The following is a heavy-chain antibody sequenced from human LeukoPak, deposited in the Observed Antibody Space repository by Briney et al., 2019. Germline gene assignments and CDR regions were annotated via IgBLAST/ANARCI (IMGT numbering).Heavy chain of an antibody. V-gene: IGHV1-69*04. CDR2: IIPILGIA. J-gene: IGHJ5*02. Sequence: SVKVSCKASGGTFSSYAISWVRQAPGQGLEWMGRIIPILGIANYAQKFQGRVTITADKSTSTAYMELSSLRSGDTAVYYCANVLGLKFNWFDPWGQGTLVTVSS. CDR3: ANVLGLKFNWFDP. CDR1: GGTFSSYA. D-gene: IGHD2-15*01.